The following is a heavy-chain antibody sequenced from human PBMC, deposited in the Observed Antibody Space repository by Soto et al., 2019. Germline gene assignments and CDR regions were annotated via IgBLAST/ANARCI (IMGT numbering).Heavy chain of an antibody. J-gene: IGHJ5*02. Sequence: SVKVSCKASGRTFSSYAISWVRQAPGQGLEWMGGIIPIFGTANYAQKFQGRVTITADESTSTAYMELSSLRSEDTAVYYCAREVNVVLRQTYNWFDPWGQGTLVTVSS. CDR1: GRTFSSYA. CDR3: AREVNVVLRQTYNWFDP. V-gene: IGHV1-69*13. CDR2: IIPIFGTA. D-gene: IGHD5-12*01.